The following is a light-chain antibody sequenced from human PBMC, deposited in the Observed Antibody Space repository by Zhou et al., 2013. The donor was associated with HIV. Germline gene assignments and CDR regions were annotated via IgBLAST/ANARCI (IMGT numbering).Light chain of an antibody. CDR3: QQSYSTPT. J-gene: IGKJ1*01. V-gene: IGKV1-39*01. Sequence: DIQMTQSPSSLSASVGDIVTITCRASQSISKYLNWYQQKPGKAPNLLMYDASSLQSGVPSRFSGSGFGTDFTLTISSLQPEDFATYYCQQSYSTPTFGQGTKVE. CDR2: DAS. CDR1: QSISKY.